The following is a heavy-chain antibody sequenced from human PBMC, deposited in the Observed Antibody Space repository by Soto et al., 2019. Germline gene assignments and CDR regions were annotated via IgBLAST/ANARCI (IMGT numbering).Heavy chain of an antibody. Sequence: SETLSLTCTVSGGSVSSGSYYWSWIRQPPGKGLEWIGYIYYSGSTNYNPSLKSRVTISVDTSKNQFSLKLSSVTAADTAVYYCARGIVVVPAAGKWFDPWGQGTLVTVS. CDR1: GGSVSSGSYY. J-gene: IGHJ5*02. D-gene: IGHD2-2*01. V-gene: IGHV4-61*01. CDR3: ARGIVVVPAAGKWFDP. CDR2: IYYSGST.